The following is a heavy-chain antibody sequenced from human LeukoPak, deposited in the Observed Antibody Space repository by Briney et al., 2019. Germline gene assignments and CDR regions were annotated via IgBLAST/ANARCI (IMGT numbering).Heavy chain of an antibody. CDR2: IYPGDSDT. V-gene: IGHV5-51*01. D-gene: IGHD6-19*01. CDR3: ASLNSSGRGNDAFDI. J-gene: IGHJ3*02. CDR1: GYSFTSYW. Sequence: GESLKISCKGSGYSFTSYWIGWVRQMPGKGLEWMGIIYPGDSDTRYSPSFQGQVTISADKSISTAYLQWSSLKASDTATYYCASLNSSGRGNDAFDIWGQGTMVTVSS.